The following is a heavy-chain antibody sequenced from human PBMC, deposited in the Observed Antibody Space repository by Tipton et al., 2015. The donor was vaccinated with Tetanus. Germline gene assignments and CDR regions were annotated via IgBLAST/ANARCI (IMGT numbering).Heavy chain of an antibody. CDR1: GGSISSYY. CDR3: ARLSYDILTGYHYDY. Sequence: LRLSCTVSGGSISSYYWSWIRQPPGKGLEWIGYIYYSGSTNYSPSLKSRVTISVDTSKNQFSLKLSSVTAADTAVYYCARLSYDILTGYHYDYWGQGTLVTVSS. V-gene: IGHV4-59*08. CDR2: IYYSGST. D-gene: IGHD3-9*01. J-gene: IGHJ4*02.